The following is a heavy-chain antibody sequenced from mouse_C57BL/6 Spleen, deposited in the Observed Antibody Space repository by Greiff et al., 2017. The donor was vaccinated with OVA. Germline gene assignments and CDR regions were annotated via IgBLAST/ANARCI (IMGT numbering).Heavy chain of an antibody. CDR1: GYTFTDYY. D-gene: IGHD1-1*01. J-gene: IGHJ2*01. V-gene: IGHV1-84*01. CDR2: IYPGSGNT. CDR3: ASGSSYYFDY. Sequence: LVESGPELVKPGASVKISCKASGYTFTDYYINWVKQRPGPGLEWIGWIYPGSGNTKYNEKFKGKATLTVDTSSSTAYMQLSSLTSEDSSVYFCASGSSYYFDYWGQGTTLTVSS.